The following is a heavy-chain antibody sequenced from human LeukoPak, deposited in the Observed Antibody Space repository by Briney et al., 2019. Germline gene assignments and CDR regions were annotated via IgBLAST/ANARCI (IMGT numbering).Heavy chain of an antibody. CDR3: ARARLLRASGGDCHDALDY. D-gene: IGHD2-21*02. J-gene: IGHJ4*02. CDR1: GFTFSSYA. V-gene: IGHV3-30*04. CDR2: ISYDGSNK. Sequence: GGSLRLSCAASGFTFSSYAMHWVRQAPGKGLEWVAVISYDGSNKYYADSVKGRFTISRDNSKNTLYLQMNSLRAEDTAVYYCARARLLRASGGDCHDALDYWGQGTLVTVSS.